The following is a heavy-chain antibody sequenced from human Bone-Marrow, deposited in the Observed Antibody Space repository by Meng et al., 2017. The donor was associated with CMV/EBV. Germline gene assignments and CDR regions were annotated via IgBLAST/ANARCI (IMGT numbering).Heavy chain of an antibody. Sequence: SETLSLTCTVSGGSISSGDYYWSWIRQPPGKGLEWIGYIYYSGSTYYNPSLKSRVTISVDTSKNQFSLKLSSVTAADTAVYYCARALEYMILAFDIWGQRTMVTVSS. CDR1: GGSISSGDYY. CDR3: ARALEYMILAFDI. J-gene: IGHJ3*02. V-gene: IGHV4-30-4*08. CDR2: IYYSGST. D-gene: IGHD3-22*01.